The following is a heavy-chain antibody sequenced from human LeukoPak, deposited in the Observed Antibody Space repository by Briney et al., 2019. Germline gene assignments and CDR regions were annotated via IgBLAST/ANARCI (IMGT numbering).Heavy chain of an antibody. CDR1: GGSISSGGYS. J-gene: IGHJ4*02. Sequence: PSETLSLTCAVSGGSISSGGYSWSWIRHPPGKGLEWIGYIYHSGSTYYNPSLKSRVTISVDRSKNQFSLKLSSVTAADTAVYYCAACIVGATNFDYWGQGTLVTVSS. V-gene: IGHV4-30-2*01. CDR3: AACIVGATNFDY. D-gene: IGHD1-26*01. CDR2: IYHSGST.